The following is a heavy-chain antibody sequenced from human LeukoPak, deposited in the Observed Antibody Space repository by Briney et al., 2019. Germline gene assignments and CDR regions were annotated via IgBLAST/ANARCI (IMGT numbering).Heavy chain of an antibody. D-gene: IGHD3-3*01. J-gene: IGHJ4*02. V-gene: IGHV4-34*01. CDR2: INHSGST. CDR3: ARGGTYYDFWSGEYYFDY. CDR1: GGSFSGYY. Sequence: SETLSLTCAVYGGSFSGYYWSWIPQPPGKGLEWVGEINHSGSTNYNPSLKSRVTISVDTSKNQFSLKLSSVTAADTAVYYCARGGTYYDFWSGEYYFDYWGQGTLVTVSS.